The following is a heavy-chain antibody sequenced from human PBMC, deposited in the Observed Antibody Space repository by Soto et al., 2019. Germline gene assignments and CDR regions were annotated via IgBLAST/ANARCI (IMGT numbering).Heavy chain of an antibody. CDR3: AKESQSSSGGYFDY. J-gene: IGHJ4*02. Sequence: EVQLLESGGGLVQPGGSLRLSCATSGFTFSNYAMSWVRQAPGKGLEWVSGISRSGGTTYYADSVKGRFTISRDDSKNTLSLQMNSLRAEDTAVYYCAKESQSSSGGYFDYWGQGTLVTVSS. V-gene: IGHV3-23*01. D-gene: IGHD6-6*01. CDR1: GFTFSNYA. CDR2: ISRSGGTT.